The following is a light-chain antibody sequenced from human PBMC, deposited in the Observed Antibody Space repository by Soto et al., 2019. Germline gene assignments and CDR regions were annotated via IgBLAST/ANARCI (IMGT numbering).Light chain of an antibody. CDR2: DVS. V-gene: IGLV2-11*01. J-gene: IGLJ3*02. CDR1: SSDVGGYKY. CDR3: CSYAGSSVWV. Sequence: QSALTQPRSVSGSPGQSVIISCTGTSSDVGGYKYVSWYQQHPGKAPKLVIYDVSERPSGVPDRFSGSKSGNPASLTISGLLAEDEADYHCCSYAGSSVWVFGGGTQLTVL.